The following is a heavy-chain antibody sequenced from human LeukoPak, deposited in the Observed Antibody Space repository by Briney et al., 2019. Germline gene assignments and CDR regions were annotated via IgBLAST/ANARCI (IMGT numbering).Heavy chain of an antibody. D-gene: IGHD4-11*01. CDR3: ARHGVTYFDY. V-gene: IGHV4-4*02. CDR1: GGSISISSSNW. CDR2: IHHSGST. J-gene: IGHJ4*02. Sequence: PSETLSLTCAVSGGSISISSSNWWSWVRQPPGKGLEWIGEIHHSGSTNYNPSLKSRVTISVDKSKNQFSLKLNSVTAADTAVYYCARHGVTYFDYWGQGTLVTVSS.